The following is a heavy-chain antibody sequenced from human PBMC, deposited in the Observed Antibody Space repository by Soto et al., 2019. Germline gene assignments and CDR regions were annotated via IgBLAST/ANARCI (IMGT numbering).Heavy chain of an antibody. CDR2: ISDDGTNK. D-gene: IGHD3-10*01. V-gene: IGHV3-30-3*01. J-gene: IGHJ5*02. CDR1: GFTFSTYA. Sequence: QVHLVESGGGVVQPGRSLRLSCAASGFTFSTYAMHWVRQAPGKGLEWVATISDDGTNKYYADSVKGRFTISRDNSKDTWYLQMNSLRAEDTAVYYCPREGHGDWFDPWGQVTLGTVSS. CDR3: PREGHGDWFDP.